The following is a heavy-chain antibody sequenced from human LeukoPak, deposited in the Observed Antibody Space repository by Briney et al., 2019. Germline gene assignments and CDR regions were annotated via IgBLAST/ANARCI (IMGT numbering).Heavy chain of an antibody. J-gene: IGHJ3*02. Sequence: SQTLSLTCAISGDSVSSNSAAWNWIRQSPSRGLEWLGRTYYRSKWYNDYAVSVKSRITINPDTSKNQFSLQLNSVTPEDTAVYYCAREWAGDSEYERAYDAFDIWGQGTMVTVSS. CDR1: GDSVSSNSAA. CDR3: AREWAGDSEYERAYDAFDI. CDR2: TYYRSKWYN. D-gene: IGHD7-27*01. V-gene: IGHV6-1*01.